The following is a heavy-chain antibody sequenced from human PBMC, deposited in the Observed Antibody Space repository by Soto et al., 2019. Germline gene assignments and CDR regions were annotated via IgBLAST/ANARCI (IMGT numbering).Heavy chain of an antibody. CDR1: GYTFTSYY. J-gene: IGHJ4*02. Sequence: ASVKVSCKASGYTFTSYYMHWVRQAPGQGLEWMGIINPNSGSTNYAQKFQGWVTMTRDTSMSTAYMELSRLRSDDTAVYYCALGPHSSGWYYFDYWGQGTLVTVSS. CDR3: ALGPHSSGWYYFDY. V-gene: IGHV1-2*04. D-gene: IGHD6-19*01. CDR2: INPNSGST.